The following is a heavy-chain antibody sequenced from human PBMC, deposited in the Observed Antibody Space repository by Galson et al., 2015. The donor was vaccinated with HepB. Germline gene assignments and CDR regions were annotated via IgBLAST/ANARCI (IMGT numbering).Heavy chain of an antibody. CDR3: ARTRTRKTDDGYMWRRRLVPSPRGPGMTVGDPYGMDV. Sequence: PALVKPTQTLTLTCTFSGFSLTTSGMCVNWIRQPPGKALEWLARIDWNDDKYYSTSLKTRLTISKDTSNNQVVLTMSNMDPADTATYYCARTRTRKTDDGYMWRRRLVPSPRGPGMTVGDPYGMDVWGQGTTVTVFS. D-gene: IGHD5-18*01. CDR2: IDWNDDK. J-gene: IGHJ6*02. CDR1: GFSLTTSGMC. V-gene: IGHV2-70*11.